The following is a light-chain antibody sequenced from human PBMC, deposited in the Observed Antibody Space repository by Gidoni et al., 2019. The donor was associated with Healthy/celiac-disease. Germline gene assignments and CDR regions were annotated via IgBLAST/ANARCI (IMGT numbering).Light chain of an antibody. J-gene: IGLJ2*01. Sequence: SALPHPPSVSAPPGQSITISCTGTSSDVGGYNYVSWYQQHPGKAPKLMIYDVSNRPSGVSNRFSGSKSGNTASLTISGLQAEDEADYYCSSYTSSSPVFGGGTKLTVL. CDR2: DVS. CDR1: SSDVGGYNY. V-gene: IGLV2-14*01. CDR3: SSYTSSSPV.